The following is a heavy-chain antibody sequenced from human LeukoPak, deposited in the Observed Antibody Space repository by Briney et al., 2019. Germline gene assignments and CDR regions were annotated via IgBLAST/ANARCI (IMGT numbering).Heavy chain of an antibody. D-gene: IGHD5-18*01. V-gene: IGHV3-30*03. Sequence: PGRSLRLSCAASGFTFSSYGMHWVRQAPGKGLEWVAVISYDGSNKYYADSVKGRFTISRDNSKNTLYLQMNSLRAEDTAVYYCARGYSYGYFDYWGQGTLVTVSS. CDR1: GFTFSSYG. J-gene: IGHJ4*02. CDR3: ARGYSYGYFDY. CDR2: ISYDGSNK.